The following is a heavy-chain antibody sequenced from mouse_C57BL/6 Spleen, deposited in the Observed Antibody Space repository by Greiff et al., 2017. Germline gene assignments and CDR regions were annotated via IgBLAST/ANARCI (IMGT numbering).Heavy chain of an antibody. CDR2: ILPGSGST. V-gene: IGHV1-9*01. D-gene: IGHD1-1*01. Sequence: VQLQESGAELMKPGASVKLSCKATGYTFTGYWIEWVKQRPGHGLEWIGEILPGSGSTNYNEKFKGKDTFTSDTSSNTAYMQLSSLTTEDSAIXDCARWTWADSIDGSSSWFAYWGQGTLVTVSA. CDR1: GYTFTGYW. J-gene: IGHJ3*01. CDR3: ARWTWADSIDGSSSWFAY.